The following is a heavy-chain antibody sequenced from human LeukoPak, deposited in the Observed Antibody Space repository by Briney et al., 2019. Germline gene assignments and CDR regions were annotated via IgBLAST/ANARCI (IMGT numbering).Heavy chain of an antibody. J-gene: IGHJ4*02. Sequence: PGGSLRLSCAASGFTFSSYAMSWVRQAPGKGLEWVSAISGSGGSTYYADSVKGRFTISRDNSKNTLYLQMNSLRAEDTAVYYCARDLWDDVDTAMVNGWGQATLVTVSS. V-gene: IGHV3-23*01. CDR3: ARDLWDDVDTAMVNG. CDR2: ISGSGGST. D-gene: IGHD5-18*01. CDR1: GFTFSSYA.